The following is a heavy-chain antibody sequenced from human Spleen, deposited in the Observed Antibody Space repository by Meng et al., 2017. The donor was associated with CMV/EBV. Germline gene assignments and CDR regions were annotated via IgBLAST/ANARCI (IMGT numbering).Heavy chain of an antibody. CDR3: ARDDYYYCDY. CDR2: IYHSGST. D-gene: IGHD4/OR15-4a*01. V-gene: IGHV4-38-2*02. J-gene: IGHJ4*02. CDR1: GYSISSGYY. Sequence: SETLSLTCTVSGYSISSGYYWGWIRQPPGKGLEWIGNIYHSGSTYYSPSLKSRVTISIDTSKNQFSLKLSSATAADTAVYYCARDDYYYCDYWGQGTLVTVSS.